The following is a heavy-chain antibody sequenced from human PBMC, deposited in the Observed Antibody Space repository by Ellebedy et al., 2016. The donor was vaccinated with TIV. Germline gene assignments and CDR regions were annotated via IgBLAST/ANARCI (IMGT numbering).Heavy chain of an antibody. J-gene: IGHJ4*02. D-gene: IGHD6-19*01. CDR3: ARGGRWLAANMYYFDY. CDR2: ISYDGSNK. CDR1: GFTFSSYA. V-gene: IGHV3-30-3*01. Sequence: GESLKISXAASGFTFSSYAMHWVRQAPGKGLEWVAVISYDGSNKYYADSVKGRFTISRDNSKNTLYLQMNSLRAEDTAVYYCARGGRWLAANMYYFDYWGQGTLVTVSS.